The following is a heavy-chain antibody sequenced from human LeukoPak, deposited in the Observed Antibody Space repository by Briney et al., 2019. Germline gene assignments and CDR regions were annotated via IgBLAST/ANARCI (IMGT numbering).Heavy chain of an antibody. Sequence: SETLSLTCAVYGGSFSGYYWSWIRQPPGKGLEWIGEINHSGGTNYNPSLKSRVTISVDTSKNQFSLKLSSVTAADTAVYYCARVGSSTSSHGWFDPWGQGTLVTVSS. CDR2: INHSGGT. V-gene: IGHV4-34*01. CDR1: GGSFSGYY. D-gene: IGHD2-2*01. J-gene: IGHJ5*02. CDR3: ARVGSSTSSHGWFDP.